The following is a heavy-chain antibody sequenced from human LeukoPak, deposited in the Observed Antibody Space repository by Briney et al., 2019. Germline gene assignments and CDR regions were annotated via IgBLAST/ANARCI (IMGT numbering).Heavy chain of an antibody. CDR1: GYTLTELS. J-gene: IGHJ6*03. CDR2: INPNSGGT. V-gene: IGHV1-2*02. Sequence: ASVKVSCKVSGYTLTELSVHWVRQAPGQGLEWMGWINPNSGGTNYAQKFQGRVTMTRDTSISTAYMELSRLRSDDTAVYYCARVGDSYGYFYYYYYMDVWGKGTTVTVSS. CDR3: ARVGDSYGYFYYYYYMDV. D-gene: IGHD5-18*01.